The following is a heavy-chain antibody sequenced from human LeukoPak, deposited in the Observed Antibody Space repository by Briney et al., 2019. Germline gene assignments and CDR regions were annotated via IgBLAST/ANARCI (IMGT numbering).Heavy chain of an antibody. V-gene: IGHV1-18*01. CDR1: GYTFTSYG. CDR2: ISAYNGNT. J-gene: IGHJ4*02. CDR3: ARVLVMDTAMERDYYDSSGYTLADY. Sequence: GASVKVSCKASGYTFTSYGISWVRQAPGQGLEWMGWISAYNGNTNYAQKLQGRVTMTTDTSTSTAYVELRSLRSDDTAVYYCARVLVMDTAMERDYYDSSGYTLADYWGQGTLVTVSS. D-gene: IGHD3-22*01.